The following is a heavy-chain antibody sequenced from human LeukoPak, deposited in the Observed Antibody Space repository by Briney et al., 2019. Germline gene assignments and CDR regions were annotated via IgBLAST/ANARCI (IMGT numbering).Heavy chain of an antibody. CDR3: ATGGKSLYYYYGMDV. J-gene: IGHJ6*02. CDR2: ISGSGGST. CDR1: GFTFSSYA. V-gene: IGHV3-23*01. D-gene: IGHD4-23*01. Sequence: GSLRLSCAASGFTFSSYAMSWVRPAPGKGLEWDSAISGSGGSTYYADSVKGRFTISRDNSKNTLYLQMNSLRAEDTAVYYCATGGKSLYYYYGMDVWGQGTAVTVSS.